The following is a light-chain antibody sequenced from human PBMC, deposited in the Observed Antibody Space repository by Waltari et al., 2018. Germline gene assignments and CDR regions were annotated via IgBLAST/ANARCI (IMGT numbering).Light chain of an antibody. CDR3: QQRSNWAIT. CDR1: QSVSSY. J-gene: IGKJ5*01. V-gene: IGKV3-11*01. Sequence: EIVLTQSPATLSLSPGERATLSCRASQSVSSYLAWYQQKPGKAPRLLIYDASNMATGIPARFSGSGSGTDFTLTISSLEPEDFAVYYCQQRSNWAITFGQGTRLEIK. CDR2: DAS.